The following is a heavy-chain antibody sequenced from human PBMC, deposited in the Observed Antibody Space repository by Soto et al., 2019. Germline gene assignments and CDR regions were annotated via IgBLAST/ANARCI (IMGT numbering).Heavy chain of an antibody. V-gene: IGHV3-9*01. D-gene: IGHD4-17*01. Sequence: EGHLGESGGGVAQPGGSLRLSCATSGFTFDDYAMHWVRQAPGKGLEWVSGISWNSDNPGYADSVKGRFTISRDNAKRSLCLQTNSLRSEDTAFYFCARPTLGYGAPLDSWGQGTLVTVS. CDR3: ARPTLGYGAPLDS. CDR1: GFTFDDYA. CDR2: ISWNSDNP. J-gene: IGHJ4*02.